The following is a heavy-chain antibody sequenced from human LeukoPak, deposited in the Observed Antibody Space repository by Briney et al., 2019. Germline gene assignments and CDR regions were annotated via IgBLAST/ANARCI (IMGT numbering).Heavy chain of an antibody. D-gene: IGHD2-2*01. V-gene: IGHV4-34*01. J-gene: IGHJ5*02. CDR2: INHSGST. CDR3: AREVACSSTSWYSVDP. CDR1: GGSFSGYY. Sequence: SETLSLTCAVYGGSFSGYYWSWIRQPPGKGLEWIGEINHSGSTNYNPSLKSRVTISVDTSKNQFSLKLSSVTAADTAVYYCAREVACSSTSWYSVDPLGQGTLVTVSS.